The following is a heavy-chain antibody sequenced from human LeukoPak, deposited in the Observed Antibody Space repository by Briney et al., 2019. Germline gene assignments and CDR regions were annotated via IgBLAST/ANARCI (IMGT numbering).Heavy chain of an antibody. D-gene: IGHD4-17*01. J-gene: IGHJ2*01. CDR2: INHSGST. Sequence: SETLSLTCAVYGGSFSGYYWSWIRQPPGKGLVWIGEINHSGSTNYNPSLKSRVTISVDTSKNQFSLKLSSVTAADTAVYYCAREGTVTTPPWYFDLWGRGTLVTVSS. CDR1: GGSFSGYY. V-gene: IGHV4-34*01. CDR3: AREGTVTTPPWYFDL.